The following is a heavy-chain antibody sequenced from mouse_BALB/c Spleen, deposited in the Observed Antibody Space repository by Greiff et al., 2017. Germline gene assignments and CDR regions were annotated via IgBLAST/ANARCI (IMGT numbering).Heavy chain of an antibody. J-gene: IGHJ3*01. CDR3: ARGYYDYLWFAY. V-gene: IGHV2-2*02. CDR2: IWSGGST. D-gene: IGHD2-4*01. CDR1: GFSLTSYG. Sequence: QVHVKQSGPGLVQPSQSLSITCTVSGFSLTSYGVHWVRQSPGKGLEWLGVIWSGGSTDYNAAFISRLSISKDNSKSQVFFKMNSLQANDTAIYYCARGYYDYLWFAYWGQGTLVTVSA.